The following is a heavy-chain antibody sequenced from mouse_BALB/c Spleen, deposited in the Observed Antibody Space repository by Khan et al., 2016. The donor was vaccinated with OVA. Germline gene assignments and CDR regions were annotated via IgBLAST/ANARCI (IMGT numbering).Heavy chain of an antibody. J-gene: IGHJ3*01. V-gene: IGHV1S56*01. CDR1: GYTFISYY. Sequence: QVQLQQSGPELVKPGASVRISCKASGYTFISYYIHWVKQRPGQGLEWIGWIYPGNVNTNYNEKFKGKATLTADKSSSTAYMQLSSLTSEDSAVYFVARDYYVYAFAYWGQGTLVTVSA. CDR3: ARDYYVYAFAY. D-gene: IGHD2-14*01. CDR2: IYPGNVNT.